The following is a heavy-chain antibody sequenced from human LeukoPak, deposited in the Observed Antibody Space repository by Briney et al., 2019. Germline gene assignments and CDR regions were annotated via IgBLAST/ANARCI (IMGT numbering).Heavy chain of an antibody. CDR2: IWYDGSNK. V-gene: IGHV3-33*01. CDR3: ARELDSWFGELLRYYYYGMDV. Sequence: GGSLGLSCAASGFTFSSYGMHWVRQAPGKGLEWVAVIWYDGSNKYYADSVKGRFTISRDNSKNTLYLQMNSLRAGDTAVYYCARELDSWFGELLRYYYYGMDVWGQGTTVTVSS. J-gene: IGHJ6*02. D-gene: IGHD3-10*01. CDR1: GFTFSSYG.